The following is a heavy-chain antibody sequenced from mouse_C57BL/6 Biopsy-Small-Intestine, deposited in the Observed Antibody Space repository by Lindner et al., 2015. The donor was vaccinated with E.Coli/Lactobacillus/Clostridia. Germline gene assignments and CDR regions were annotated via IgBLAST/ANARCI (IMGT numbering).Heavy chain of an antibody. Sequence: VQLQESGPELVKPGDSVKISCKASGYSFTGYFMNWVMQSHGKSLEWIGRINPYNGDTFYNQKFKGKATLTVDKSSSTAHMELRSLTSEDSAVYYCARGEGYYGSIDYWGQGTTLTVSS. CDR2: INPYNGDT. CDR1: GYSFTGYF. CDR3: ARGEGYYGSIDY. J-gene: IGHJ2*01. V-gene: IGHV1-20*01. D-gene: IGHD1-1*01.